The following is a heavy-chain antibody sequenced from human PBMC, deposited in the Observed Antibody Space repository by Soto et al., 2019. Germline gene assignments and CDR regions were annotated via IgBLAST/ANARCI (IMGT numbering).Heavy chain of an antibody. CDR3: ARETVGFWSGYFLSLLIAMAV. Sequence: ASVKVSCKASGYTFTSYGISWVRQAPGQGLEWMGWISAYNGNTNYAQKLQGRVTMTTDTSTSTAYMELRSLRSDDTAVYYCARETVGFWSGYFLSLLIAMAVWGQGTTVTVSS. D-gene: IGHD3-3*01. CDR2: ISAYNGNT. J-gene: IGHJ6*02. CDR1: GYTFTSYG. V-gene: IGHV1-18*01.